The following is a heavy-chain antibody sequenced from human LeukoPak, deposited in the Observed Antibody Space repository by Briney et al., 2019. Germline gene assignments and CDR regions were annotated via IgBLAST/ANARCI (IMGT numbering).Heavy chain of an antibody. D-gene: IGHD5-24*01. CDR2: LSGSGNAT. CDR1: GFAFTNFA. CDR3: ASQMAATSH. V-gene: IGHV3-23*01. J-gene: IGHJ4*02. Sequence: GGSLRLSCAASGFAFTNFAMSWVRQAPGKGLEWVSALSGSGNATYYADFVRGRFTIPRDNSKNILYLQMNSLLAEDTAVYFCASQMAATSHWGQGILVTVSS.